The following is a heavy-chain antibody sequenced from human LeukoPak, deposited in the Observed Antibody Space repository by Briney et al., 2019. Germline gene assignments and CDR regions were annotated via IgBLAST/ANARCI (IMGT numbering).Heavy chain of an antibody. D-gene: IGHD2-2*01. Sequence: ASVKVSCKASGYTFTSYGISWVRQATGQGLEWMGWMNPNSGNTGYAQKFQGRVTITRDTSISTAYMELSSLRSEDTAVYYCARTIVVVPATKIWFDPWGQGTLVTVSS. CDR3: ARTIVVVPATKIWFDP. CDR2: MNPNSGNT. CDR1: GYTFTSYG. J-gene: IGHJ5*02. V-gene: IGHV1-8*03.